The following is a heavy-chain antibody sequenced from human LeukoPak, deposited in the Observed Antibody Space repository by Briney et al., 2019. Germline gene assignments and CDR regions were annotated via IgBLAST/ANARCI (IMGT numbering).Heavy chain of an antibody. CDR3: ARDLAVAGPGAFDI. CDR2: IYIGGST. V-gene: IGHV3-53*01. CDR1: GFSVSSRY. J-gene: IGHJ3*02. Sequence: PGGSLRLSCAASGFSVSSRYMSWVRQAPGKGLEWVSVIYIGGSTNNADSVKGRFSISRDNSKNTLYLQMNSPRAEDTAVYYCARDLAVAGPGAFDIWGQGTMVTVSS. D-gene: IGHD6-19*01.